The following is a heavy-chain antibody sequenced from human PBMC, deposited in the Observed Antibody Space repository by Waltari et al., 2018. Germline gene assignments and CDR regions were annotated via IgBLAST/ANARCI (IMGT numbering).Heavy chain of an antibody. CDR3: ARGLGERDPTWGWFDP. D-gene: IGHD3-10*01. V-gene: IGHV3-64*02. CDR2: ISSNGGST. J-gene: IGHJ5*02. Sequence: EVQLVESGEGLVQPGGSLRLSCAASGFTFSSYAMHWVRQAPGKGLEYVSAISSNGGSTYYADSVKGRFTISRDNSKNTRYLQMGSLRAEDMAVYYCARGLGERDPTWGWFDPWGQGTLVTVSS. CDR1: GFTFSSYA.